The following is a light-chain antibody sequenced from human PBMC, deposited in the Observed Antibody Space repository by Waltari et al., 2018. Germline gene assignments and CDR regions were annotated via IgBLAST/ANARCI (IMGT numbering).Light chain of an antibody. Sequence: DSVMTQSPVSLAVSLGARATLTCKSRQSVLYNSNGKNYLAWYQQNTGQPPKLPIYWAPTRESGVPDRFSGSGSGTDFTLTISSLQAEDVAVYYCQQYYRSRTFGQGTKVEVK. CDR2: WAP. CDR1: QSVLYNSNGKNY. J-gene: IGKJ1*01. CDR3: QQYYRSRT. V-gene: IGKV4-1*01.